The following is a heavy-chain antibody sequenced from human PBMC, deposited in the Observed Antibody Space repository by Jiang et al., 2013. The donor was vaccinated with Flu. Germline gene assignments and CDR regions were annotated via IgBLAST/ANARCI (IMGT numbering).Heavy chain of an antibody. V-gene: IGHV3-33*01. CDR1: GFTFSSYG. Sequence: QLLESGGGVVQPGRSLRLSCAASGFTFSSYGMHWVRQAPGKGLEWVAVIWYDGSNKYYADSVKGRFTISRDNSKNTLYLQMNSLRAEDTAVYYCARDCVGSSTSCYRGGMDVWGQGTTVTVSS. CDR2: IWYDGSNK. J-gene: IGHJ6*02. D-gene: IGHD2-2*01. CDR3: ARDCVGSSTSCYRGGMDV.